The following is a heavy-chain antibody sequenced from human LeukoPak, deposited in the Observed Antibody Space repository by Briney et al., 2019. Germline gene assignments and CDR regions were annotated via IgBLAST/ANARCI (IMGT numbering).Heavy chain of an antibody. CDR1: GVSISSSNSY. CDR3: ARRTLPFWSGYYNS. Sequence: SETLSLTCTVSGVSISSSNSYWGWIRQPPGKGLEWIGSIYYSGNTYYNASLKSQVSISIDTSKNQFSLKLSSVTAADTAVYYCARRTLPFWSGYYNSWGQGTLVTVSS. D-gene: IGHD3-3*01. J-gene: IGHJ4*02. CDR2: IYYSGNT. V-gene: IGHV4-39*01.